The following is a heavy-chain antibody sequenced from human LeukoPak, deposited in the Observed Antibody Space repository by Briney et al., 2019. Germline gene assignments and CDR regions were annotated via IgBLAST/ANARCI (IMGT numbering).Heavy chain of an antibody. CDR2: ISSSNSYI. CDR3: AREVLAGYFDY. CDR1: GFSFSSYN. J-gene: IGHJ4*02. Sequence: GGSLRLSCAASGFSFSSYNMNWVRQTPGKGLEWVSSISSSNSYIYYADSVKGRFTISRDNAKNSLYLQMNSLRAEDTAVYYCAREVLAGYFDYWGQGTLVTVSS. V-gene: IGHV3-21*01.